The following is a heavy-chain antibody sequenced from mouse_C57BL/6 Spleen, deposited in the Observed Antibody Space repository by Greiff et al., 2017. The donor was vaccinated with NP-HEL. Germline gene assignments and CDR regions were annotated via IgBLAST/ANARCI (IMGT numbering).Heavy chain of an antibody. D-gene: IGHD1-1*01. CDR3: TRSGVYGSSYGAMDD. CDR1: GYTFTDYE. Sequence: VQLQQSGAELVRPGASVTLSCKASGYTFTDYEMHWVKQTPVHGLEWIGAIDPETGGTAYHQKFKGKAILTADKSSSTAYMELRSLTSEDSAVYYCTRSGVYGSSYGAMDDWGQGTSVTVSS. V-gene: IGHV1-15*01. CDR2: IDPETGGT. J-gene: IGHJ4*01.